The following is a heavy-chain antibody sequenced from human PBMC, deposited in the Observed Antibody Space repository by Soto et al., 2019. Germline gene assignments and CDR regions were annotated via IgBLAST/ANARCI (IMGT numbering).Heavy chain of an antibody. CDR3: AKAGGPVLLSTKTRFDY. D-gene: IGHD3-10*01. Sequence: GGSLRLSCAASGFTFSSYAMSWVRQAPGKGLEWVSAISGSGGSTYYADSVKGRFTISRDNSKNTLYLQMNSLRAEDTAVYYCAKAGGPVLLSTKTRFDYWGQGTLVTVSS. V-gene: IGHV3-23*01. CDR2: ISGSGGST. J-gene: IGHJ4*02. CDR1: GFTFSSYA.